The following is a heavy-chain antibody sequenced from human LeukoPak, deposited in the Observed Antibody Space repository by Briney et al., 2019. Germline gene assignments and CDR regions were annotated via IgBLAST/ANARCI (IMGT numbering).Heavy chain of an antibody. CDR2: ISYDGSDK. J-gene: IGHJ3*01. CDR1: GFTFSNHA. D-gene: IGHD5-24*01. V-gene: IGHV3-30-3*01. Sequence: GGSLRLSCAASGFTFSNHAMHWVRQAPGKRLEWLAVISYDGSDKYYADSVKGRFTISRDNSKNTLYLQMNSLRAEDTAVYYCAREMATNPPGAFDVWGQGTMVSVSS. CDR3: AREMATNPPGAFDV.